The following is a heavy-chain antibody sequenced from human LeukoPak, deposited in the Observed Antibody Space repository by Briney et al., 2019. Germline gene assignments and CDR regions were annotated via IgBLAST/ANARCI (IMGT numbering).Heavy chain of an antibody. CDR3: ARARDGYNYGWFDP. J-gene: IGHJ5*02. CDR1: GYTFTGYY. V-gene: IGHV1-2*02. D-gene: IGHD5-24*01. CDR2: INPNSGGT. Sequence: ASVKVSCKASGYTFTGYYMYWVRQAPGQGLEWMGWINPNSGGTNYAQKFQGRVTMTRDTSISTAYMELSRLRSDDTAVYYCARARDGYNYGWFDPWGQGTLVTVSS.